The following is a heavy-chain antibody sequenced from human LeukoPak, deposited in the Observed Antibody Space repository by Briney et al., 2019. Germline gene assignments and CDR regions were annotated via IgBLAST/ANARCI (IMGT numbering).Heavy chain of an antibody. CDR1: GCTFSSYA. CDR2: ICGSGGST. D-gene: IGHD6-13*01. Sequence: GGSLRLSCAASGCTFSSYAMSWVRQAPGKGLEWVSAICGSGGSTYYADSVKGRFTISRDKSKNTLYLQMNSMRAEDTAVYYCAKTYSSSWYSPSYYFDYWGQGTLVTVSS. J-gene: IGHJ4*02. CDR3: AKTYSSSWYSPSYYFDY. V-gene: IGHV3-23*01.